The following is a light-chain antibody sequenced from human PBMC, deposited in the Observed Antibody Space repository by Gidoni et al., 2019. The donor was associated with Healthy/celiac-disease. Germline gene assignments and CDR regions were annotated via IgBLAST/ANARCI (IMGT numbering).Light chain of an antibody. CDR1: QSVSSSY. Sequence: EIVLTQSPGTLSLSPGERATLSCRASQSVSSSYLAWYQQKPGQAPRLLIYGASSRATGIPDRFSGSGSGTDFTLTISRLEPEDVAVYYCQQYGSSLIFTFGPGTKVEIK. V-gene: IGKV3-20*01. J-gene: IGKJ3*01. CDR2: GAS. CDR3: QQYGSSLIFT.